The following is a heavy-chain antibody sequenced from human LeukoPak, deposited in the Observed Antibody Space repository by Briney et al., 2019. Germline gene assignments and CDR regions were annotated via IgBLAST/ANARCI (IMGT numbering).Heavy chain of an antibody. CDR3: ARVHTSSYAADL. V-gene: IGHV3-48*04. D-gene: IGHD3-22*01. CDR1: GFTFSSYW. CDR2: ISSSSSTI. Sequence: GGSLRLSCAASGFTFSSYWMSWVRQAPGKGLEWLSYISSSSSTIDFADSVKGRFTISRDNPRNSVYLQMNSLRAEDTAVYYCARVHTSSYAADLWGQGTLVTVSS. J-gene: IGHJ5*02.